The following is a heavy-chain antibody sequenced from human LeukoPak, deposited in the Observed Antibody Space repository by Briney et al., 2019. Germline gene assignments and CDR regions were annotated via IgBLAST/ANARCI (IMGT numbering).Heavy chain of an antibody. CDR2: ISSSSSYI. D-gene: IGHD5-18*01. J-gene: IGHJ6*03. V-gene: IGHV3-21*01. Sequence: PGGSLRLSCAASGFTFSSYSMNWVRQAPGKGLEWVSSISSSSSYIYYADSVKSRFTISRDNAKNSLYLRMNSLRAEDTAVYYCARDGGYSYARSRSYYYFYYMDVWGKGTTVTVSS. CDR3: ARDGGYSYARSRSYYYFYYMDV. CDR1: GFTFSSYS.